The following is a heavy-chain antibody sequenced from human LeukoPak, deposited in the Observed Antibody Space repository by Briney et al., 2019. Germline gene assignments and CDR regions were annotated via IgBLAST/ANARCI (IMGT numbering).Heavy chain of an antibody. CDR2: IYYSGST. CDR1: GGSISSYY. J-gene: IGHJ6*03. D-gene: IGHD3-10*01. CDR3: ARARFTMVRGVIIRPYYYMDV. V-gene: IGHV4-59*01. Sequence: SETLSLTCTVSGGSISSYYWSWIRQPPGKGLEWIGYIYYSGSTNYNPSLKSRVTISVDTSKNQFSLKLSSVTAADTAVYYCARARFTMVRGVIIRPYYYMDVWGKGTTVTISS.